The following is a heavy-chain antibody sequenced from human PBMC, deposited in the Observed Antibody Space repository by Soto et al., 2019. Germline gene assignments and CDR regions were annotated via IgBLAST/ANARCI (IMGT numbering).Heavy chain of an antibody. CDR2: ISGSGGST. J-gene: IGHJ5*02. V-gene: IGHV3-23*01. CDR1: GFTLISYA. CDR3: AKDRRVQVYSYGRAIDP. Sequence: VALQVWSAASGFTLISYAMSGVRPAAGNGLEWVSAISGSGGSTYYADSVKGRFTISRDNSKNTLYLQMNSLRAEDTAVYYCAKDRRVQVYSYGRAIDPCGQGTLVTVSS. D-gene: IGHD5-18*01.